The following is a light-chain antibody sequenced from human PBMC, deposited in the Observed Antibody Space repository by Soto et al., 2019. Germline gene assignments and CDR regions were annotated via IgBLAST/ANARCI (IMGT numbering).Light chain of an antibody. CDR1: QSLLHSNGYNY. V-gene: IGKV1-39*01. Sequence: MTQSPLSLPVTPGEPASISCRSSQSLLHSNGYNYLDWYQQKPGKAPKLLIYAASSLQSGVPSRFSGSGSGTDFTLTISSLQPEDFATYYCQQSYSTLYTFGQGTKLEIK. J-gene: IGKJ2*01. CDR3: QQSYSTLYT. CDR2: AAS.